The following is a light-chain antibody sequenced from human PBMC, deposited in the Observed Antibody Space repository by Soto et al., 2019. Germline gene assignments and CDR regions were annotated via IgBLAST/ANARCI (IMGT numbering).Light chain of an antibody. CDR3: CSYTTTNTRV. V-gene: IGLV1-44*01. CDR2: SNN. CDR1: SSNIGSNT. J-gene: IGLJ3*02. Sequence: QSVLTQPPSASGTPGQRVTISCSGSSSNIGSNTVNWYQQLPGTAPKLLIYSNNQRPSGVPDRFSGSKSGTSASLAISGLQSEDEADYYCCSYTTTNTRVFGGGTKLTVL.